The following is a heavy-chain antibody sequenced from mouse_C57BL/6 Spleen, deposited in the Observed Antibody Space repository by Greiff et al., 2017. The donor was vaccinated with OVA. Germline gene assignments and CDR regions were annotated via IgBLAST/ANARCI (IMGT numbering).Heavy chain of an antibody. CDR2: IWSGGST. CDR1: GFSLTSYG. D-gene: IGHD4-1*01. CDR3: ARPLWDGYFDV. Sequence: VKLMESGPGLVQPSQSLSITCTVSGFSLTSYGVHWVRQSPGKGLEWLGVIWSGGSTDYNAAFISRLSISKDNSKSQVFFKMNSLQADDTAIYYCARPLWDGYFDVWGTGTTVTVSS. J-gene: IGHJ1*03. V-gene: IGHV2-2*01.